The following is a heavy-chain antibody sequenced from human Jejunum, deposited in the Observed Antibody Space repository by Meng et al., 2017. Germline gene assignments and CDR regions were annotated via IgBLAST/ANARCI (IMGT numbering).Heavy chain of an antibody. V-gene: IGHV3-7*01. CDR1: GLTFNNYW. CDR2: IKEDGSEK. J-gene: IGHJ4*02. Sequence: GGSLRLSCAASGLTFNNYWTSWVRQAPGKGLEWVSNIKEDGSEKNDVDSVKGRFTVSRDNAKNSLYLQMNSLRVEDTAVYYCVRINNYYEYWGQGTLVTVSS. CDR3: VRINNYYEY.